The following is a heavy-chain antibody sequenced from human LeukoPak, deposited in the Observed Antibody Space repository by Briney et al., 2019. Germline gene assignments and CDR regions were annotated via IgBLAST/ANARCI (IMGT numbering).Heavy chain of an antibody. CDR2: INAGNGNT. V-gene: IGHV1-3*01. D-gene: IGHD6-13*01. CDR1: GYTFTSYA. CDR3: ARPLAVSSSWYYFDY. J-gene: IGHJ4*02. Sequence: GASVKVSCKASGYTFTSYAMHWVRQAPGQRLEWMGWINAGNGNTKYSQKFQGRVTITRDTSASTAYMELSSLRSEDTAVYYCARPLAVSSSWYYFDYWGQGTLVTVSS.